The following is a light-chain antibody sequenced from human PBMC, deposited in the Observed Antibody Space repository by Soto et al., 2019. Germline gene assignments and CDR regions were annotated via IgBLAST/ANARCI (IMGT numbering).Light chain of an antibody. Sequence: DIQMTQSPSTLSPSVGDRVTITCLASQSISSWLAWYQQKPGKAPKLLIYKASFLEGGVPSRFSGSGSGTEFTLTISSLQPDDFESYYCQHYDSFSATFGQGTRLEIK. CDR3: QHYDSFSAT. CDR1: QSISSW. J-gene: IGKJ5*01. V-gene: IGKV1-5*03. CDR2: KAS.